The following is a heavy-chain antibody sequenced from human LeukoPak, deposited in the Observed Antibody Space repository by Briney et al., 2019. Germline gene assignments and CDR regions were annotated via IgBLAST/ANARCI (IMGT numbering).Heavy chain of an antibody. CDR3: AKGALHAGSYYDP. Sequence: GASVKVSCKASGYPFDAYFIHWVRQAPGQGLEWMGWINPNSGGTKYAQKFQGWVTMTRDTSINTAYMELSRLKSDDTAVYYCAKGALHAGSYYDPWGQGTLVTVSA. D-gene: IGHD1-26*01. CDR1: GYPFDAYF. CDR2: INPNSGGT. J-gene: IGHJ5*02. V-gene: IGHV1-2*04.